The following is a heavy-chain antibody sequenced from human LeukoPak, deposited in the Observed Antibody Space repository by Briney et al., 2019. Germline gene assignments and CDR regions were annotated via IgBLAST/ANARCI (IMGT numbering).Heavy chain of an antibody. D-gene: IGHD6-19*01. Sequence: PGGSLRLSCAASGFTFSSYAMNWVRQAPGKGLDWVSTIDGRGDSTYYADFVKGRFTISRDNSKNTLYLQMNTLRVEDTAVYFCVRVDEGGWNPYWGQGTLVTVSS. J-gene: IGHJ4*02. CDR1: GFTFSSYA. CDR2: IDGRGDST. CDR3: VRVDEGGWNPY. V-gene: IGHV3-23*01.